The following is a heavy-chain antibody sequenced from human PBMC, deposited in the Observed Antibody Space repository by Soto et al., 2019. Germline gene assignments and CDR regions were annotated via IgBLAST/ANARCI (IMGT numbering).Heavy chain of an antibody. D-gene: IGHD3-9*01. J-gene: IGHJ4*02. CDR2: IYYSGST. V-gene: IGHV4-59*01. CDR3: ARTDVLRYFDWSGTNERQFGPYFDY. Sequence: SETLSLTCTVSGGSISSYYWSWIRPPPGKGLEWIGYIYYSGSTNYNPSLKSRATISVDTSKNQFSLKLSSVTAADTAVYYCARTDVLRYFDWSGTNERQFGPYFDYWGQGTLVTVSS. CDR1: GGSISSYY.